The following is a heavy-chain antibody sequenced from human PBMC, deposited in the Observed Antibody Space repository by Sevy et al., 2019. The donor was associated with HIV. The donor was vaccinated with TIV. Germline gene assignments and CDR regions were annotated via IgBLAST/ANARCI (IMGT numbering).Heavy chain of an antibody. V-gene: IGHV1-2*02. CDR1: GYSFTAYY. CDR2: MSPNTGDT. D-gene: IGHD4-17*01. Sequence: ASVKVSCKTSGYSFTAYYIHWVRQAPGQGLEWMGWMSPNTGDTNVAQKFQGRVTMARITSITTAYLELSSLRSDDTAIYYCARAVYGEAKDYWGQGTLVTVSS. CDR3: ARAVYGEAKDY. J-gene: IGHJ4*02.